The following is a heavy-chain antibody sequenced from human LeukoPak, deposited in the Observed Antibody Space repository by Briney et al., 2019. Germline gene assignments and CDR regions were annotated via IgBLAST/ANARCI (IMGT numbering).Heavy chain of an antibody. D-gene: IGHD4-17*01. CDR2: ISAYNGNT. CDR1: GYTFTSYG. CDR3: AREGRYYYGDYSYYYYYGMDV. V-gene: IGHV1-18*01. J-gene: IGHJ6*02. Sequence: ASVKVSCKASGYTFTSYGISWVRQAPGQGLERMGWISAYNGNTTNSQKLQGRVTMTTDTSTSTAYMELRSLRSDDTAVYYCAREGRYYYGDYSYYYYYGMDVWGQGTTVTVSS.